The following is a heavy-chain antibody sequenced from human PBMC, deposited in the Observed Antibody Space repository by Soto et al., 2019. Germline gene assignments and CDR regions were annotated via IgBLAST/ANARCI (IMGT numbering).Heavy chain of an antibody. V-gene: IGHV1-69*12. CDR1: GDTFTIFA. J-gene: IGHJ4*02. CDR2: IIPTIGTT. CDR3: ARDLGSGYDAGDY. Sequence: QVQLVQSGAEVKKPGSSVKVSCKASGDTFTIFAISWVRQAPGQGLEWMGGIIPTIGTTNYAQRFQGRITITGDESTGTAYMELSSLKSEDTAVYSCARDLGSGYDAGDYWGQGTLVTVSS. D-gene: IGHD5-12*01.